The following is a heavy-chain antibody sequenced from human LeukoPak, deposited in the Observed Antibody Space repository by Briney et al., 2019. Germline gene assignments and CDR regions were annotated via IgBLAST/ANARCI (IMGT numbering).Heavy chain of an antibody. D-gene: IGHD6-19*01. Sequence: QPGGSLRLSCAASGFTFSSYWMNWVRQAPGKGLEWVANIKRDGSEKYYVDSVKGRFTISRDNAKNSLDLQMNSLRVEDTAVYYCARLGPASSGWPESFDYWGQGTLVTVSS. CDR3: ARLGPASSGWPESFDY. J-gene: IGHJ4*02. V-gene: IGHV3-7*03. CDR2: IKRDGSEK. CDR1: GFTFSSYW.